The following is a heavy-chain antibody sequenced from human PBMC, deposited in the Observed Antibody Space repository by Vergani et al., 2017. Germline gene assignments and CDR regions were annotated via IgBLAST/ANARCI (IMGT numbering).Heavy chain of an antibody. CDR3: ARIGVPAHDPFDY. CDR1: GFTFSSYA. V-gene: IGHV3-23*04. D-gene: IGHD3-10*01. J-gene: IGHJ4*02. CDR2: ISGSGGST. Sequence: VQLVESGGGVVQPGRSLRLSCAASGFTFSSYAVHWVRQAPGKGLEWVSAISGSGGSTYYADSVKGRFTISRDNSKNTLYLQMNSLRAEDTAVYYCARIGVPAHDPFDYWGQGTLVTVSS.